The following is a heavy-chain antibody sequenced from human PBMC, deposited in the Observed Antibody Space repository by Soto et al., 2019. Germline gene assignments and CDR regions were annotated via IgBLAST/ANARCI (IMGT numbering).Heavy chain of an antibody. J-gene: IGHJ4*02. CDR1: GFTFSSYA. Sequence: QVQLVESGGGVVQPGRSLRLSCAASGFTFSSYAMHWVRQAPGKGLEWVAVISYDGNNKYYADSVKGRFTISRDNSKNTLYLQMNSLRAEDTAVCYCARAPTTVTTAYYFDFWGQGTLVTVSS. CDR3: ARAPTTVTTAYYFDF. D-gene: IGHD4-17*01. CDR2: ISYDGNNK. V-gene: IGHV3-30-3*01.